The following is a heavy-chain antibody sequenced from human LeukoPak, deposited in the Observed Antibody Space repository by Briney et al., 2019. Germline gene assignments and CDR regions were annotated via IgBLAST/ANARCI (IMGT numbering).Heavy chain of an antibody. V-gene: IGHV3-21*01. D-gene: IGHD2-2*01. CDR1: GFTFSSYS. CDR2: ISSSSSYI. CDR3: ASLSCSSTSCGIDY. Sequence: TGGSLRLSXAASGFTFSSYSMNWVRQAPGKGLEWVSSISSSSSYIYYADSVKGRFTISRDNAKNSLYLQMNSLRAEDTAVYYCASLSCSSTSCGIDYWGQGTLVTVSS. J-gene: IGHJ4*02.